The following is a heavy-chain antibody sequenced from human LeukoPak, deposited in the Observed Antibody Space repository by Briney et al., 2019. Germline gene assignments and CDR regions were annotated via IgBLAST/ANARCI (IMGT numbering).Heavy chain of an antibody. CDR2: ISGDGGST. CDR1: GFTFDDYA. CDR3: AKDMYYYDSSGYYYDQGSDY. Sequence: GGSLRLSCAASGFTFDDYAMHWVRQAPGKGLEWVSLISGDGGSTYYADSVKGRFTISRDNNKNSLYLQMNSLRTEDTALYYCAKDMYYYDSSGYYYDQGSDYWGQGTLVTVSS. V-gene: IGHV3-43*02. J-gene: IGHJ4*02. D-gene: IGHD3-22*01.